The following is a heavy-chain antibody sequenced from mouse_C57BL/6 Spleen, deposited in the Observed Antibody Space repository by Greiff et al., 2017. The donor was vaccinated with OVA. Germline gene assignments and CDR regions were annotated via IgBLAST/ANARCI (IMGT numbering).Heavy chain of an antibody. J-gene: IGHJ4*01. CDR1: GYTFTDYN. CDR2: INPNNGGT. D-gene: IGHD1-1*01. CDR3: ARPYYGSSPNYYAMDY. Sequence: EVQLQQSGPELVKPGASVKMSCKASGYTFTDYNMHWVKQSHGKSLEWIGYINPNNGGTSYNQKFKGKATLTVNKSSSTVYMELRSLTSEDSAVYYCARPYYGSSPNYYAMDYWGQGTSVTVSS. V-gene: IGHV1-22*01.